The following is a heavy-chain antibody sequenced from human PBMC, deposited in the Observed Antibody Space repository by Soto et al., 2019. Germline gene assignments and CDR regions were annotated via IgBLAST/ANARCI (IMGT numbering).Heavy chain of an antibody. V-gene: IGHV4-59*01. J-gene: IGHJ4*02. Sequence: PSETLSLTCTVSGDSISTFYWSWIRQPPGKGLEWIGYIHYSGSTNYNPSLKSQVIISVDTSKNQFSLKLSSVTAADTAVYFCARVRSTLFHYLGPGTLVTVSS. CDR2: IHYSGST. CDR1: GDSISTFY. D-gene: IGHD3-3*01. CDR3: ARVRSTLFHY.